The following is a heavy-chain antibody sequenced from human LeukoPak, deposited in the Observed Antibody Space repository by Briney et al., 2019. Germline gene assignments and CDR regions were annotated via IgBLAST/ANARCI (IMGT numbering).Heavy chain of an antibody. D-gene: IGHD2-2*02. CDR3: AKIPRRPATAILDAFDI. Sequence: GGSLRLSCAASGFTFSSYGMHWVRQAPGKGLEWVAVISYDGSNKYYADSVKGRFTISRDNSKNTLYLQMNSLRAEDTAVYYCAKIPRRPATAILDAFDIWGQGTMVTVSS. CDR2: ISYDGSNK. J-gene: IGHJ3*02. V-gene: IGHV3-30*18. CDR1: GFTFSSYG.